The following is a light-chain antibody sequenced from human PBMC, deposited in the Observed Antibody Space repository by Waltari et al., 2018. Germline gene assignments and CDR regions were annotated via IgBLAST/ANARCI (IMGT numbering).Light chain of an antibody. J-gene: IGKJ3*01. CDR3: QQRSIWPPTFT. Sequence: EIVLTQSPTTLSLSPGERATLSCRASQSVRGYLAWYQQKPGQAPRLLISDASDRATGIPARFSGSGSGTDFTLTISSLEPEDFAVYYCQQRSIWPPTFTFGPGTKVDIK. CDR2: DAS. CDR1: QSVRGY. V-gene: IGKV3-11*01.